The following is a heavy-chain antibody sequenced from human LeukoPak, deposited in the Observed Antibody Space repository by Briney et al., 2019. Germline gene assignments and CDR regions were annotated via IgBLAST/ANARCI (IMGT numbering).Heavy chain of an antibody. CDR1: GFTFSSYW. D-gene: IGHD2-2*01. Sequence: PGGSLRLSCAASGFTFSSYWMSWVRQAPGKGLEWVANIKEDGSDKYYVDSMRGPFTISRDNTKNSLYLQMNGLRADDTAVYYCAREIPGAMNAFDIWGQGTMVTVSS. J-gene: IGHJ3*02. CDR2: IKEDGSDK. CDR3: AREIPGAMNAFDI. V-gene: IGHV3-7*01.